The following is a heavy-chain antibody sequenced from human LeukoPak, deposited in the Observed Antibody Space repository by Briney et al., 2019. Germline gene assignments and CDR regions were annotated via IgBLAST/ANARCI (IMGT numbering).Heavy chain of an antibody. V-gene: IGHV1-69*05. CDR3: ARGEGRDPWADYYYYYMDV. CDR1: GGTFSSYA. J-gene: IGHJ6*03. D-gene: IGHD5-24*01. CDR2: IIPIFGTA. Sequence: SVKVSCKASGGTFSSYAISWVRQAPGQGLEWMGGIIPIFGTANYAQKFQSRVTITTDESTSTAYMELSSLRSEDTAVYYCARGEGRDPWADYYYYYMDVWGKGTTVTVSS.